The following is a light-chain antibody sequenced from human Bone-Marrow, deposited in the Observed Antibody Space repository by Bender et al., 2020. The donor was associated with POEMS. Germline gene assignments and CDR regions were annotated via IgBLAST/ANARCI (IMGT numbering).Light chain of an antibody. V-gene: IGLV3-21*02. J-gene: IGLJ2*01. Sequence: SYVLTQPPSVSVAPGQTARISCGGDKIETVTVHWYQQKPGQAPVLVVKDDTSRPPGIPDRFSGSRSDNPATLTIRTVETGDEADYYCQVWDGWSGQNVVFGGGTRLTVL. CDR2: DDT. CDR3: QVWDGWSGQNVV. CDR1: KIETVT.